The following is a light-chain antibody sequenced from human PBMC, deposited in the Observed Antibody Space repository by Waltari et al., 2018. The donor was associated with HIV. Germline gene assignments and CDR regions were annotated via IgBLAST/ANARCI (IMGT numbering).Light chain of an antibody. V-gene: IGLV2-14*01. CDR3: ISYTINSTWV. J-gene: IGLJ3*02. CDR2: DVN. CDR1: SSDIGRYNY. Sequence: QSALTQPASVSGSPGQSITISCTGTSSDIGRYNYVSWYQQHPGKAPKLMIYDVNNRPSGISNRFSGSKSGNTASLTISGLQAEDEADYYCISYTINSTWVFGGGTKLTVL.